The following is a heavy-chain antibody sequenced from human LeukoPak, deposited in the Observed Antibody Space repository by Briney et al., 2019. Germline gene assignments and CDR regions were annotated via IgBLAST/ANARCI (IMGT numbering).Heavy chain of an antibody. J-gene: IGHJ6*02. CDR3: ARGGLQYPTYSGMDV. CDR1: GFTFSSYA. Sequence: PGGSLRLSCAASGFTFSSYAMHWVRQAPGKGLEYVSAISSNGGSTYYANSVKGRFTISRDNSKNTLYLQMGSLRAEDMAVYYCARGGLQYPTYSGMDVWGQGTTVTVSS. V-gene: IGHV3-64*01. D-gene: IGHD4-11*01. CDR2: ISSNGGST.